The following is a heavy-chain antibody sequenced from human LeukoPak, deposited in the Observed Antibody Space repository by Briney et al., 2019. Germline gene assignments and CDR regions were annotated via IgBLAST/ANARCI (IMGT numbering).Heavy chain of an antibody. CDR1: GFTFSSYG. CDR3: AKAIGRSRYADDY. J-gene: IGHJ4*02. V-gene: IGHV3-23*01. CDR2: VSGSGGST. D-gene: IGHD3-16*01. Sequence: GGSLRLSCAASGFTFSSYGMSWVRQAPGKGLEWVSAVSGSGGSTYYADSVKGRFTISRDNSRNTLYLQMNSLRAEDTGVYYCAKAIGRSRYADDYWGQGTLVSVSS.